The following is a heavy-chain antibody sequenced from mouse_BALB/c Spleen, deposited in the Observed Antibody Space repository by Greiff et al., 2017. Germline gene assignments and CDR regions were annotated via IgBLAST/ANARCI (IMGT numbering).Heavy chain of an antibody. Sequence: EVKLVESGGGLVQPGGSLKLSCAASGFDFSRYWMSWVRQAPGKGLEWIGEINPDSSTINYTPSLKDKFIISRDNAKNTLYLQMSKVRSEDTALYYCARLGGYYSAMDYWGQGTSVTVSS. D-gene: IGHD2-2*01. V-gene: IGHV4-1*02. J-gene: IGHJ4*01. CDR1: GFDFSRYW. CDR2: INPDSSTI. CDR3: ARLGGYYSAMDY.